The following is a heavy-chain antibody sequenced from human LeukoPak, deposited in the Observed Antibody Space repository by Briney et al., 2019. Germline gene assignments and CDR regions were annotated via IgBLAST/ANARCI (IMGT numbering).Heavy chain of an antibody. V-gene: IGHV3-23*01. CDR2: ISGSGGTT. J-gene: IGHJ4*02. CDR3: AAPFDY. Sequence: PGASLRLSCAASGFTFSNYDMNWVRQAPGKGLEWVSGISGSGGTTYYGDSVKGRFTISRDNSKNTLYLQMNSLRAEDTAVYYCAAPFDYWGQGTLVTVSS. CDR1: GFTFSNYD.